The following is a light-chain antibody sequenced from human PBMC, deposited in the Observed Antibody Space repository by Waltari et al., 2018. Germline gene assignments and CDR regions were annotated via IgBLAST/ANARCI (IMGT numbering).Light chain of an antibody. J-gene: IGKJ1*01. CDR3: HQYGSPPGT. CDR2: AAS. V-gene: IGKV3-20*01. Sequence: EIVLTQSPGTLSLSPGERATLSCRASQTISSTHLAWYQHRPGQAPRLRMYAASTRATGIPDRFSGSGSGTDFTLTISRLEPEDSAVFYCHQYGSPPGTFGQGTKVEIK. CDR1: QTISSTH.